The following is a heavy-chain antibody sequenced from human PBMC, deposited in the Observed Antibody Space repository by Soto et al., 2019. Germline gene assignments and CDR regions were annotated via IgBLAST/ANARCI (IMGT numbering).Heavy chain of an antibody. CDR2: IYYSGNT. CDR3: ARDPSYGDYSYYGMDV. J-gene: IGHJ6*02. CDR1: GGSISSGGYY. V-gene: IGHV4-31*01. D-gene: IGHD4-17*01. Sequence: QVQLQESGPGLVKPSQTLSLKCTVSGGSISSGGYYWTWIRQRPGKGLEWIGSIYYSGNTYYSPSLKSVVTISADTSKSHFSLRLTSVTAADTAVYYCARDPSYGDYSYYGMDVWGQGTTVTVSS.